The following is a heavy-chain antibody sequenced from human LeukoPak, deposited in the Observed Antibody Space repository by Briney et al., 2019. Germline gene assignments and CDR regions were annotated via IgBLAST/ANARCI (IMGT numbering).Heavy chain of an antibody. CDR3: ARVGSVAGSDYLDY. J-gene: IGHJ4*02. CDR1: GFTFSDHF. CDR2: SRNKAKSYTT. V-gene: IGHV3-72*01. D-gene: IGHD6-19*01. Sequence: PGGSLSLSCAVSGFTFSDHFLDWVRQAPGKGLEWVGRSRNKAKSYTTEYGASVKGRFTISRDDSKSTLYLQMNSLKTEDTAVYYCARVGSVAGSDYLDYWGRGTLVTVSS.